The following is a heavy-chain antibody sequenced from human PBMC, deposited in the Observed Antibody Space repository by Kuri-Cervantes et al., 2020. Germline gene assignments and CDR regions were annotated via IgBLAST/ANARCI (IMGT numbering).Heavy chain of an antibody. J-gene: IGHJ4*02. CDR2: INHSGST. CDR3: ARSIVVVVAATPHY. CDR1: GESFSGYY. D-gene: IGHD2-15*01. V-gene: IGHV4-34*01. Sequence: GSLRLSCAVYGESFSGYYWSWIRQPPGKGLEWIGEINHSGSTNYNPFLKSRDTISVDTSKNQFSLKLSSVTAADTAVYYCARSIVVVVAATPHYWGQGTLVTVSS.